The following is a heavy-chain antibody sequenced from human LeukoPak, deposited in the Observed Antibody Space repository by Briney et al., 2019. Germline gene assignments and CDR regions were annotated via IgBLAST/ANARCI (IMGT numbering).Heavy chain of an antibody. Sequence: GGSLRLSCAASGFTFSSYAMSWVRQAPGKGLEWVSAIRGSGGSTYYADSVKGRFTISRDNSKNTLYLQMNSLRAEDTAVYYCAKASSRGGIVVVPAASHWGQGTLVTVSS. V-gene: IGHV3-23*01. D-gene: IGHD2-2*01. CDR1: GFTFSSYA. CDR2: IRGSGGST. CDR3: AKASSRGGIVVVPAASH. J-gene: IGHJ4*02.